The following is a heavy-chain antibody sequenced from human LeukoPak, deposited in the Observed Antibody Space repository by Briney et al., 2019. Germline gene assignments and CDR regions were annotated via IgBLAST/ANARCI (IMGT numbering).Heavy chain of an antibody. J-gene: IGHJ3*01. Sequence: GGSLRLSSAASGFTVSNHFMAWVRQAPGKGLEWVSIIYTGGSTYYADSVKGRFTISKDSSKNTLYLQMNSLRAEDTAVYSCARERFSASTDAFDLWGQGTMVIVSS. D-gene: IGHD3-3*01. V-gene: IGHV3-66*01. CDR2: IYTGGST. CDR1: GFTVSNHF. CDR3: ARERFSASTDAFDL.